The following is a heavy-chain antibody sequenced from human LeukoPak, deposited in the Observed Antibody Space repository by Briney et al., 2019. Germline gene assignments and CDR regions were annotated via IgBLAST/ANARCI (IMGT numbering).Heavy chain of an antibody. Sequence: GGSLRLSCAASGFTFSSYAMHWVRQAPGKGLEWVAVISYDGSNKYYADSVKGRFTISRDNSKNTLYLQMNSLRAEDTAVYYCARDGPYSSSATHPPWGQGTLVTVSS. CDR2: ISYDGSNK. CDR1: GFTFSSYA. J-gene: IGHJ5*02. D-gene: IGHD6-6*01. V-gene: IGHV3-30-3*01. CDR3: ARDGPYSSSATHPP.